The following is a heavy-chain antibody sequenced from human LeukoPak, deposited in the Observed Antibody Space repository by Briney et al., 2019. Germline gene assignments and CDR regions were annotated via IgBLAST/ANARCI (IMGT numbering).Heavy chain of an antibody. Sequence: GGSLRLSCAASGFTFSSYAMHWVRQAPGKGLEWVAVISYDGSNKYYADSVKGRFTISRDNSKNTLYLQMNSLGAEDTAVYYCARDRRHDILTGYRFDYWGQGTLVTVSS. V-gene: IGHV3-30-3*01. D-gene: IGHD3-9*01. CDR3: ARDRRHDILTGYRFDY. CDR2: ISYDGSNK. J-gene: IGHJ4*02. CDR1: GFTFSSYA.